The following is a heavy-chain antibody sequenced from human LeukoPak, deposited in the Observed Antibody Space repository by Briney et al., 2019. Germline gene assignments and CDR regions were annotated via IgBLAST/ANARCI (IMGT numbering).Heavy chain of an antibody. CDR2: IHDSGST. V-gene: IGHV4-59*01. CDR1: GGSISSYY. CDR3: ARGGFYYDSSGYYYIYAFNI. D-gene: IGHD3-22*01. J-gene: IGHJ3*02. Sequence: SETLSLTCTVSGGSISSYYWSWIRQPPGKGLEWIGYIHDSGSTNYNPSLESRVTISIDTSKNQFSLKLSSVTAADTAVYYCARGGFYYDSSGYYYIYAFNIWGQGTMVTVSS.